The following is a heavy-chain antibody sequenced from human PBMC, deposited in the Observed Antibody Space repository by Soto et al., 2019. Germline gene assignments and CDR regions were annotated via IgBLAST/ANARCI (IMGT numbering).Heavy chain of an antibody. Sequence: QXQLVQSGAEVKXPGSSVKVSCKASXGTXXXXXIXXXXXXXXXXXXXMGGIIAIFGTANYAQKFQGRVTITAHVSTSTAYMELSSLRSEDTAVYYCARGPDPIAVAGYFDYWGQGTLVTVSS. CDR2: IIAIFGTA. CDR3: ARGPDPIAVAGYFDY. CDR1: XGTXXXXX. V-gene: IGHV1-69*01. D-gene: IGHD6-19*01. J-gene: IGHJ4*02.